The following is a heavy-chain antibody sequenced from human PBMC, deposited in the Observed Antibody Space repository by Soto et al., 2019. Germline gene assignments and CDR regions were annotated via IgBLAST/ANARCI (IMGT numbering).Heavy chain of an antibody. Sequence: SDTLSLTCAPSGYPISSRHYWAWLRQPPGKVLEWIGSIYHSGSTYYNPSLKSRVTISVDTSKNQFSLKLSSVTAADTAVYYCARATFGGGIVEARYYFDFWGQGTLVTVSS. J-gene: IGHJ4*02. CDR1: GYPISSRHY. CDR2: IYHSGST. V-gene: IGHV4-38-2*01. D-gene: IGHD3-16*02. CDR3: ARATFGGGIVEARYYFDF.